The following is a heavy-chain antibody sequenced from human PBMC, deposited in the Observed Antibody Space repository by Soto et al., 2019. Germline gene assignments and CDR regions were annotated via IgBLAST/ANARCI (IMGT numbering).Heavy chain of an antibody. V-gene: IGHV1-18*01. D-gene: IGHD3-3*01. CDR1: GYTFTSYG. Sequence: QVQLVQSGAEVKKPGASVKVSCKASGYTFTSYGISWVRQAPGQGLEWMGWISAYNGNTNYAQKIQGIVTMTKDTSTSTAYMGLRSLRSDDTAVYYCASVVRNDFWSGYYADYWGRGSLVTVSS. J-gene: IGHJ4*02. CDR3: ASVVRNDFWSGYYADY. CDR2: ISAYNGNT.